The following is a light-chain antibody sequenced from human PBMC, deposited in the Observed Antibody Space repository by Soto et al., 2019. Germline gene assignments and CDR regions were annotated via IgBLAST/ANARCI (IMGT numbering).Light chain of an antibody. Sequence: DIQMTQSPSSRSASVGDRVTITCRASQDIRNNLAWYQQKPGKVPKVLIYAASTLQSGVPSRFSGSGSGTDFTHTISSMQPEDVATYYCQRYNGARETFGPGTKVDIK. CDR1: QDIRNN. CDR3: QRYNGARET. J-gene: IGKJ3*01. V-gene: IGKV1-27*01. CDR2: AAS.